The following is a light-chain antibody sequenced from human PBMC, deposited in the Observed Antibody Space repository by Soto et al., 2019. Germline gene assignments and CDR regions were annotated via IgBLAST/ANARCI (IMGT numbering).Light chain of an antibody. J-gene: IGKJ5*01. CDR1: QGLTNS. Sequence: DIQMTQSPSSLSASVGARVTITCRASQGLTNSLAWYQQKPGKVPKLLIYTASTLQSGVPSRFSVSGSGTDFTLTISSLQPEDVATYYWQKYNSASITFGQGTRLESK. V-gene: IGKV1-27*01. CDR3: QKYNSASIT. CDR2: TAS.